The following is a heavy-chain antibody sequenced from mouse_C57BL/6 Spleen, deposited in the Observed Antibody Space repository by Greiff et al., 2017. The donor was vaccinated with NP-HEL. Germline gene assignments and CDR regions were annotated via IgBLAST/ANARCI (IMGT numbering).Heavy chain of an antibody. V-gene: IGHV3-6*01. D-gene: IGHD3-3*01. Sequence: EVQLQESGPGLVKPSQSLSLTCSVTGYSITSGYYWNWIRQFPGNKLEWMGYISYDGSNNYNPSLKNRISITRDTSKNQFFLKLNSVTTEDTATYYCARGGRISYYAMDYWGQGTSVTVSS. J-gene: IGHJ4*01. CDR3: ARGGRISYYAMDY. CDR2: ISYDGSN. CDR1: GYSITSGYY.